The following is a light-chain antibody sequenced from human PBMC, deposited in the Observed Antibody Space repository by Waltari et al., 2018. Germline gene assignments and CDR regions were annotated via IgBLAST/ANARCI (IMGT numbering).Light chain of an antibody. V-gene: IGKV1-9*01. Sequence: IQLTQSPSSLSESVGDRVTIACRASQGISSYLAWYQQKPGKAPKLLIYARWTLLNGVPSRFSGSGFGTDFTLTISSLQPEDFATYYCQQVNSYPFTFGPGTTVDIK. CDR3: QQVNSYPFT. CDR2: ARW. CDR1: QGISSY. J-gene: IGKJ3*01.